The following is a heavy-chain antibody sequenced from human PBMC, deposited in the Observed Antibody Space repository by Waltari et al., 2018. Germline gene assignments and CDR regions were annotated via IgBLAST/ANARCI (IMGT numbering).Heavy chain of an antibody. Sequence: QLQESGPGLVKPSGTLSLSCAFSGDSLTSANGWSWVRQSPQRGLEWIGQVLSTGKTNYSPSFASRVTMSLDASNNQFSLKVTSATAADTAVYYCARDRGRGLYLDVWGPGTLVTVSP. CDR3: ARDRGRGLYLDV. D-gene: IGHD2-15*01. CDR1: GDSLTSANG. CDR2: VLSTGKT. J-gene: IGHJ4*02. V-gene: IGHV4-4*02.